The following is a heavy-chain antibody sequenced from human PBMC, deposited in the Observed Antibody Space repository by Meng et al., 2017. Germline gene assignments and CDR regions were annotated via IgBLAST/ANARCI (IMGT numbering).Heavy chain of an antibody. CDR1: GGNFSSYA. J-gene: IGHJ5*02. Sequence: VQLVQSGAEVKKAGSSVKVSGKGSGGNFSSYAISWVRQAPGQELEWMGGIIPIFGTANYAQKFQGRVTITADKSTSTAYMELSSLRSEDTAVYYCARDKRPSSSWYGNWFDPWGQGTLVTVSS. D-gene: IGHD6-13*01. CDR2: IIPIFGTA. V-gene: IGHV1-69*06. CDR3: ARDKRPSSSWYGNWFDP.